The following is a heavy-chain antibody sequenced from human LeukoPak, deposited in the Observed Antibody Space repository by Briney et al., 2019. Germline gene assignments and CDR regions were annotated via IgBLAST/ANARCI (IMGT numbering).Heavy chain of an antibody. V-gene: IGHV4-61*05. CDR1: GGSISTSAYY. CDR2: IYYSGST. CDR3: ARVRYSSSPNDAFDI. D-gene: IGHD6-6*01. Sequence: SETLSLTCIVSGGSISTSAYYWGWIRQPPGKGLEWIGYIYYSGSTNYNPSLKSRVTISVDTSKNQFSLKLSSVTAADTAVYYCARVRYSSSPNDAFDIWGQGTMVTVSS. J-gene: IGHJ3*02.